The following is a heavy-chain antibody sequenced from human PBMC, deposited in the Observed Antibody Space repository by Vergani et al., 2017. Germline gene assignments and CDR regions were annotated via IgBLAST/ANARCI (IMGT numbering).Heavy chain of an antibody. CDR1: GFTFSSYS. CDR3: ASWTTVTTTVYYYGMDV. Sequence: EVQLVESGGGLVKPGGSLRLSCAASGFTFSSYSMNWVRQAPGKGREWVSSISSSSSYIYYADSVTGRCTISRDNAKNSLYLQMNSLRAQDTAVYYCASWTTVTTTVYYYGMDVWGQGTTVTVSS. CDR2: ISSSSSYI. D-gene: IGHD4-17*01. V-gene: IGHV3-21*01. J-gene: IGHJ6*02.